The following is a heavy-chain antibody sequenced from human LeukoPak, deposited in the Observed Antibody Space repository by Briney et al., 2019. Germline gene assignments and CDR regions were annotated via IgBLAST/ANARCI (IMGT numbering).Heavy chain of an antibody. V-gene: IGHV3-30*18. Sequence: GGSLRLSCAASGFTFSSYGMHWVRQAPGKGLEWVAVISYDGSNKYYADSVKGRFTISRDNSKNTLYLQMNSLRAEDTAVYYCAKPDTDDYGDYGWGPAEYFQHRGQGTLVTVSS. J-gene: IGHJ1*01. D-gene: IGHD4-17*01. CDR1: GFTFSSYG. CDR3: AKPDTDDYGDYGWGPAEYFQH. CDR2: ISYDGSNK.